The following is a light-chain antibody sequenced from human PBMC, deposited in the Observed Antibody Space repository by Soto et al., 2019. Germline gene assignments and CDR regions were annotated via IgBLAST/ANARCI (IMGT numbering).Light chain of an antibody. J-gene: IGLJ2*01. CDR1: SSNIGNND. Sequence: QAVLTQPPSVSAAPGQKVTISCSGSSSNIGNNDVSWYQQLPETAPKLLIYANNKRPSHTPDRFSGSKSGTSATLDINGLQTGDEADYYCGTWESSLSVAVFGGGTKVTVL. V-gene: IGLV1-51*01. CDR2: ANN. CDR3: GTWESSLSVAV.